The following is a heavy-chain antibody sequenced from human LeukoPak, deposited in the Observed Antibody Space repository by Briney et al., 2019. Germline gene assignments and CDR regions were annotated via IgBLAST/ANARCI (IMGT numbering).Heavy chain of an antibody. V-gene: IGHV3-23*01. CDR2: ISGSGGST. D-gene: IGHD3-16*01. CDR1: GFTFSSYG. CDR3: ARAGWGSDVDY. Sequence: SGGSLRLSCAASGFTFSSYGMSWVRQAPGKGLEWVSAISGSGGSTYYADSVKGRFTISRDNSKNTLYLQMNSLRVEDTAVYYCARAGWGSDVDYWGQGTLVTVSS. J-gene: IGHJ4*02.